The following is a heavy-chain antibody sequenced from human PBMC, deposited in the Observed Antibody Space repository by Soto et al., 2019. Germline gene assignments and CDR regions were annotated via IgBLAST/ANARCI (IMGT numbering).Heavy chain of an antibody. CDR3: ARKILGSTSRPNYWYFDL. V-gene: IGHV3-23*01. Sequence: EVQLLESGGGLVQPGGSLRLSCAGSGFTFINYAMNWVRQAPGKGLEWVSSISGGGDATFFADSVRGRVTISRDNSKNTGTLQMNSLGVDDTAVYYCARKILGSTSRPNYWYFDLWGRGTLVTVSS. CDR1: GFTFINYA. CDR2: ISGGGDAT. D-gene: IGHD2-2*01. J-gene: IGHJ2*01.